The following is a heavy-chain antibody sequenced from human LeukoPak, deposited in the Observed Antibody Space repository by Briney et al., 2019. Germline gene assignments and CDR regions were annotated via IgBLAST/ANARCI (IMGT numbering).Heavy chain of an antibody. Sequence: GGSLRLSCSASGFTFSNAWVSWVRPAPGEGPEWVGRIKSKTDGGTTDYAAPVKGRFAISRDDSKNTLYLQMNSLKTEDTAVYYCTTVVAAGNDYWGQGTLVTVSS. CDR3: TTVVAAGNDY. D-gene: IGHD2-15*01. CDR2: IKSKTDGGTT. V-gene: IGHV3-15*01. J-gene: IGHJ4*02. CDR1: GFTFSNAW.